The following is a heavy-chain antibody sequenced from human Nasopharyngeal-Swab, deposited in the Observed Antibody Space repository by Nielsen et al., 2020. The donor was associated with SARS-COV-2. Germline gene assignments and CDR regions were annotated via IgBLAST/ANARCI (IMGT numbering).Heavy chain of an antibody. CDR3: VKTDSIGVGPQFDY. Sequence: WIRQPPGKGLEWVSGISGSGSTTYYADSVKGRFAIFRDNSKKTLNLQMNSLRAEDTAVYYCVKTDSIGVGPQFDYWGQGTLVTVSS. D-gene: IGHD4-11*01. V-gene: IGHV3-23*01. CDR2: ISGSGSTT. J-gene: IGHJ4*02.